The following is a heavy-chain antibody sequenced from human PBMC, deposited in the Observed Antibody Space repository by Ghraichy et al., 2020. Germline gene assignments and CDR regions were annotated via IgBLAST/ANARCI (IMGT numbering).Heavy chain of an antibody. CDR2: ITDNGGTV. CDR1: GFTFSAHE. CDR3: ARGNYVFNL. J-gene: IGHJ5*02. V-gene: IGHV3-48*03. D-gene: IGHD1-7*01. Sequence: GGSLRLSCSASGFTFSAHEMNWVRQAPGKRLEWLAFITDNGGTVYYSDSVKGRFTISRDNTNNSVFLRLTDLRAEDTALYFCARGNYVFNLWGRGPPITVSS.